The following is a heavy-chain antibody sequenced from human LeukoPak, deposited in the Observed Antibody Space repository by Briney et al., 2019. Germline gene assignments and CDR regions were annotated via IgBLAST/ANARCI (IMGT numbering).Heavy chain of an antibody. CDR2: MSSDGSKK. CDR1: GFTFSSYA. J-gene: IGHJ4*02. V-gene: IGHV3-30-3*02. CDR3: AKKFTGTTVISGDYFDY. D-gene: IGHD4-17*01. Sequence: GGSLRLSCAASGFTFSSYAMHWVRQAPGKGLERVAVMSSDGSKKYYADSVKGRFTISRDNSKNTLYLQMNSLRAEDTAVYYCAKKFTGTTVISGDYFDYWGQGTLVTVSS.